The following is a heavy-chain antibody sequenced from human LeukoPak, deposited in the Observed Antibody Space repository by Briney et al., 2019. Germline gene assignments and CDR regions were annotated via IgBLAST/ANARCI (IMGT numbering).Heavy chain of an antibody. D-gene: IGHD3-22*01. CDR2: IIPIFGTA. V-gene: IGHV1-69*13. CDR3: ARDLPSYYDSSGQI. CDR1: GGTFSSYA. Sequence: SVKVSCKASGGTFSSYAISWVRQAPGQGLEWMGGIIPIFGTANYAQKFRGRVTITADESTSTAYMELSSPRSEDTAVYYCARDLPSYYDSSGQIWGQGTMVTVSS. J-gene: IGHJ3*02.